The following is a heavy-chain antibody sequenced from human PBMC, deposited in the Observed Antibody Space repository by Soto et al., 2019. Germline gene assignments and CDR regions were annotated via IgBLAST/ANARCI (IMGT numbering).Heavy chain of an antibody. J-gene: IGHJ5*02. CDR1: GYTFTGYY. CDR3: ARVISPGRAANWFDP. D-gene: IGHD2-15*01. CDR2: INPNSGGT. Sequence: GASVKVSCKASGYTFTGYYMHWVRQAPGQGLEWMGWINPNSGGTNYAQKFQGRVTMTRDTSISTAYMELSRLRSDDTAVYYCARVISPGRAANWFDPWGQGTLVTVFS. V-gene: IGHV1-2*02.